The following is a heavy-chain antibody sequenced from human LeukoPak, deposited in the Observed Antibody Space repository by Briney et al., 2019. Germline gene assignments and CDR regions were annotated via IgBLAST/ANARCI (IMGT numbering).Heavy chain of an antibody. CDR3: ALGGYYRSGSPSDDAFDI. V-gene: IGHV3-21*06. CDR2: ISSSSSYI. J-gene: IGHJ3*02. D-gene: IGHD3-10*01. CDR1: GFTFSNSG. Sequence: GGSLRLSCAASGFTFSNSGMNWVRQAPGRGLEWVSSISSSSSYIFYADSVKGRFTISRDNAKNSLYLQMNSLRAEDTAVYYCALGGYYRSGSPSDDAFDIWGQGAMVTVSS.